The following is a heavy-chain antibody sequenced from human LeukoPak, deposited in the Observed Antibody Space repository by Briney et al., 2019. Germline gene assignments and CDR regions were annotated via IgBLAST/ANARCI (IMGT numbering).Heavy chain of an antibody. CDR2: IRYDGSKE. D-gene: IGHD6-13*01. CDR3: ARVRAAGLFDY. J-gene: IGHJ4*02. CDR1: GFTFSKYG. Sequence: GKSLRLSCEVSGFTFSKYGMHWVRQAPGKGLEWVSTIRYDGSKEYYADSVRGRFTISRDNAKNSLYLQMNSLRAEDTAVYYCARVRAAGLFDYWGQGTLVTASS. V-gene: IGHV3-33*01.